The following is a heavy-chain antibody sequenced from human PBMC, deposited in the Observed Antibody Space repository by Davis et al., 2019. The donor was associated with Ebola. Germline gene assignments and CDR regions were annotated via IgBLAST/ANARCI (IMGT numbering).Heavy chain of an antibody. CDR2: IYYSGST. J-gene: IGHJ6*02. CDR3: ARDRGGSYSRNGGMDV. V-gene: IGHV4-59*01. D-gene: IGHD1-26*01. Sequence: MPSETLSLTCTVSGGSISSYCWSWIRQPPGKGLEWIGYIYYSGSTNYNPSLKSRVTISVDTSKNQFSLKLSSVTAADTAVYYCARDRGGSYSRNGGMDVWGQGTTVTVSS. CDR1: GGSISSYC.